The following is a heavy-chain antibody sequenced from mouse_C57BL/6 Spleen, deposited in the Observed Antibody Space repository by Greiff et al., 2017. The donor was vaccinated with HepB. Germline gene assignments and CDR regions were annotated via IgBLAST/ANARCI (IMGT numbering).Heavy chain of an antibody. CDR1: GYAFSSYW. D-gene: IGHD3-2*02. CDR2: IYPGDGDT. Sequence: LVESGAELVKPGASVKISCKASGYAFSSYWMNWVKQRPGKGLEWIGQIYPGDGDTNYNGKFKGKATLTADKSSSTAYMQLSSLTSEDSAVYFCARSGTAQAHFDYWGQGTTLTVSS. CDR3: ARSGTAQAHFDY. J-gene: IGHJ2*01. V-gene: IGHV1-80*01.